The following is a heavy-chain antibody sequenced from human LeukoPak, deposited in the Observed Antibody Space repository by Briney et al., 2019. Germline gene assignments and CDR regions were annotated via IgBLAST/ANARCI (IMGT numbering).Heavy chain of an antibody. Sequence: GGSLRLSCAASGFTFSTYPMHWVRQAPGKGLEWVASISYDGSDKVFPDSVKGRFAISRDNSKNTLYLQMNSLRAEDTAVYYCAKDVYSYGYGAQIFDYWGQGTLVTVSS. D-gene: IGHD5-18*01. CDR2: ISYDGSDK. CDR1: GFTFSTYP. J-gene: IGHJ4*02. CDR3: AKDVYSYGYGAQIFDY. V-gene: IGHV3-30*09.